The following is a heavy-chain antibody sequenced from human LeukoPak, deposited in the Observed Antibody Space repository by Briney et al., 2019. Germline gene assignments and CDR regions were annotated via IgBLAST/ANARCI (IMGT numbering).Heavy chain of an antibody. V-gene: IGHV4-34*01. CDR1: GRSFSGYY. J-gene: IGHJ4*02. D-gene: IGHD6-19*01. CDR2: INHSGST. CDR3: ATGAVAGTYYFDY. Sequence: SETLSLTCAVYGRSFSGYYWSWVRQPPGKGREWIGEINHSGSTNYNPSLKSRVTISVDTSKNQFSLKLSSVTAADTAVYYCATGAVAGTYYFDYWGQGTLVTVSS.